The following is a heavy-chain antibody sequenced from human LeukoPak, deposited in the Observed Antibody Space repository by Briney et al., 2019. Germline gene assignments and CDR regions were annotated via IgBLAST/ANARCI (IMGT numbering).Heavy chain of an antibody. CDR1: GFTFSSYS. CDR2: ISSSSSYI. Sequence: GGSLRLSCPASGFTFSSYSMNWVRQAPGKGLEWVSSISSSSSYIYYADSVKGRFTISRDNAKNPLYLQMNSLRAEDTAVYYCARDLWSGSYYNWGQGTLVTVSS. V-gene: IGHV3-21*01. CDR3: ARDLWSGSYYN. J-gene: IGHJ4*02. D-gene: IGHD1-26*01.